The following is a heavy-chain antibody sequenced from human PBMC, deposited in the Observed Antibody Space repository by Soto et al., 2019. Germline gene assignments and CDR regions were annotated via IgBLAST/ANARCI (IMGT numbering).Heavy chain of an antibody. D-gene: IGHD3-16*01. Sequence: GWSLRLSCAASGFTFSSYAMSWVRQAPGKGLEWVSSISGSGGSTYYAGSVKGRFTISRDNSKNTLYLQMNSLRAEDTAVYYCAKSKGGGLAYYYGMDVWGQGTTLTVSS. CDR3: AKSKGGGLAYYYGMDV. J-gene: IGHJ6*02. V-gene: IGHV3-23*01. CDR2: ISGSGGST. CDR1: GFTFSSYA.